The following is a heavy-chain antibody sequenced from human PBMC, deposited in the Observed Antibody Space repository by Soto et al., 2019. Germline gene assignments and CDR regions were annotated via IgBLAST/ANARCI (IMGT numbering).Heavy chain of an antibody. Sequence: EVQLLESGGGLVQPGGSLRLSCEASGITFSRHVMSWVRQAPGNGLEWVSSIGASGGSTDYAGSVKGRFTISRDNSRNPLYLQVSSIRAEDAAVYFCATRPPDSSRRAPLDSWGQGTLVTVSS. V-gene: IGHV3-23*01. CDR3: ATRPPDSSRRAPLDS. CDR2: IGASGGST. J-gene: IGHJ4*02. CDR1: GITFSRHV. D-gene: IGHD3-10*01.